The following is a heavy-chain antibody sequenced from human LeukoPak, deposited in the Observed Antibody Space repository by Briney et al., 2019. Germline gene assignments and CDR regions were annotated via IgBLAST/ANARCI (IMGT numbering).Heavy chain of an antibody. J-gene: IGHJ4*01. CDR1: GFTFSSYG. Sequence: GGSLRLSCAASGFTFSSYGMHWVRQAPGKGLEYVSAISSNGGSTYYANSVKGRFTISRDNSKNTLYLQMGSLRAEDMAVYYGATQPRGYNGGFDYGGQEPWSPSPQ. D-gene: IGHD3-10*01. V-gene: IGHV3-64*01. CDR3: ATQPRGYNGGFDY. CDR2: ISSNGGST.